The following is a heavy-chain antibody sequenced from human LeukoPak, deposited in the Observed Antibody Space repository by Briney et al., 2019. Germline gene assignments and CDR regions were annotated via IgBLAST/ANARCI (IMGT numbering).Heavy chain of an antibody. CDR2: ISYDGSNK. J-gene: IGHJ6*02. D-gene: IGHD3-10*01. Sequence: PGGSLRLSCAASGFTFSTYGMHWVRQAPGKALEWVAVISYDGSNKYYADSVKGRFTISRDNSKNTLYVQMNSLRAEDTAVYYCAKSSVWFGEEEGHYGMDVWGQGTTVTVSS. CDR3: AKSSVWFGEEEGHYGMDV. CDR1: GFTFSTYG. V-gene: IGHV3-30*18.